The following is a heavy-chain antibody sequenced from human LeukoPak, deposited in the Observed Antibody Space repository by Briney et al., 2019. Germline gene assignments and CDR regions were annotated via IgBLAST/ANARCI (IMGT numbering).Heavy chain of an antibody. J-gene: IGHJ4*02. D-gene: IGHD6-13*01. V-gene: IGHV3-33*01. CDR3: ARDRSSWSPFYYFDY. CDR2: IWFDGSNK. CDR1: RFTFSNYC. Sequence: PGRSLRLSCAASRFTFSNYCMHWVRQALGKGLEWVAVIWFDGSNKYYADSVKGRFTISRDNSKNTLFLLMNGLRAEDTAVYYCARDRSSWSPFYYFDYWGRGTLVTVSS.